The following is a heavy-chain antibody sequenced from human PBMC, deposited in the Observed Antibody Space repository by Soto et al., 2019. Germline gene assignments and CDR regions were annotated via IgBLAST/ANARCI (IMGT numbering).Heavy chain of an antibody. Sequence: PSETLSLTCTVSGGSISSYYWSWIRQPAGKGLEWIGRIYTSGSTNYNTSLKSRVTMSVDTSKNQFSLKLGSVTAADTAGYYCARGGYRVSDIVVVPAAMFDPPPNNWFDPWGQGTLVTVSS. CDR1: GGSISSYY. D-gene: IGHD2-2*01. CDR2: IYTSGST. J-gene: IGHJ5*02. CDR3: ARGGYRVSDIVVVPAAMFDPPPNNWFDP. V-gene: IGHV4-4*07.